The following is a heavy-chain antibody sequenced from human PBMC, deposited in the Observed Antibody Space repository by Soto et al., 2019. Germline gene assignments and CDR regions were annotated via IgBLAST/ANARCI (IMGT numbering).Heavy chain of an antibody. Sequence: ASVKVSCKASGYTFTSYAMHWVRQAPGQRLEWMGWINAGDGNTKYSQKFQGRVTITRDTSASTAYMELSSLRSEDTATYYCAHRPSGWYLFDYWGQGTLVTVSS. CDR3: AHRPSGWYLFDY. V-gene: IGHV1-3*01. D-gene: IGHD6-19*01. CDR2: INAGDGNT. CDR1: GYTFTSYA. J-gene: IGHJ4*02.